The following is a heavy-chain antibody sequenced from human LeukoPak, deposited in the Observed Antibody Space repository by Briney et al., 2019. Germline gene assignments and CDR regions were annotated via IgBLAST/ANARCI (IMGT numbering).Heavy chain of an antibody. CDR2: IYYSGRT. Sequence: SETLSLTCTVSGGSISDYYWNWMRQPPGKGLEWIGYIYYSGRTNYNPSLKSRVSISVDTSKNQFSLKLSSVTAADTAVYYCARDFRGSVDAFDIRGQGTMVAVSS. CDR3: ARDFRGSVDAFDI. V-gene: IGHV4-59*01. CDR1: GGSISDYY. J-gene: IGHJ3*02.